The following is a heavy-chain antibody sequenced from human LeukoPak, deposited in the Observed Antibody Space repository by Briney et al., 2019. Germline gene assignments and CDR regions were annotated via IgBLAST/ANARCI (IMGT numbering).Heavy chain of an antibody. CDR2: IYYSGST. CDR1: GGSISSYY. Sequence: SETLSLTCTVSGGSISSYYWSWIRQPPGKGLEWIGYIYYSGSTNYNPSLKSRVTISVDTSKNQFSLKLSSVTAADTAVYYCARDTPYRSTRSVSRNPDAFDIWGQGTMVTVSS. D-gene: IGHD6-13*01. V-gene: IGHV4-59*01. CDR3: ARDTPYRSTRSVSRNPDAFDI. J-gene: IGHJ3*02.